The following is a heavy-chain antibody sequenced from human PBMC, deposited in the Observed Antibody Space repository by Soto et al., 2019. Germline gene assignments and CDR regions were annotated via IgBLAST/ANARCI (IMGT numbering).Heavy chain of an antibody. Sequence: GGSLRLSCAASGFTFSSYAMNWVRQAPGKGLEWVSAISGGGGNTYYADSVEGRVTISRDNSKNTLYLQMNSLRAEDTAVYYCAKVSLGATTITDYYYYGLDVWGQGTTVTVSS. CDR3: AKVSLGATTITDYYYYGLDV. V-gene: IGHV3-23*01. J-gene: IGHJ6*02. D-gene: IGHD1-26*01. CDR1: GFTFSSYA. CDR2: ISGGGGNT.